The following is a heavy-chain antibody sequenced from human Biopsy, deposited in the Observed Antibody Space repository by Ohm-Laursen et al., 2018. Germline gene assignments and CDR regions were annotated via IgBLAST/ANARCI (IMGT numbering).Heavy chain of an antibody. Sequence: SLRLSCAASGFTFSSYAMNWVRQAPGEGLEWVSSIGSSGSDVYYAASVKGRFTSSRDNARNSLYLQMDRLRAEDTAVYYCAREGELVADEYFDYWGQGILVTVSS. D-gene: IGHD6-13*01. CDR3: AREGELVADEYFDY. CDR2: IGSSGSDV. CDR1: GFTFSSYA. V-gene: IGHV3-21*06. J-gene: IGHJ4*02.